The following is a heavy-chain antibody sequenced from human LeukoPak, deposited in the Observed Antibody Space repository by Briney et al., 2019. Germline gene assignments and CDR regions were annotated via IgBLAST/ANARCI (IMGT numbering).Heavy chain of an antibody. D-gene: IGHD3-10*01. V-gene: IGHV4-39*07. CDR3: ARTKRITMVRGVIITHLFDY. CDR2: IYYKGST. CDR1: GGSMSGSSYY. Sequence: SQTLSLTCTVSGGSMSGSSYYWGWLRQTPGKGLEWIGSIYYKGSTYYNPSLKSRVTISLDTSKNLFSLKLSSVTAADTAVYYCARTKRITMVRGVIITHLFDYWGQGTLVTVSS. J-gene: IGHJ4*02.